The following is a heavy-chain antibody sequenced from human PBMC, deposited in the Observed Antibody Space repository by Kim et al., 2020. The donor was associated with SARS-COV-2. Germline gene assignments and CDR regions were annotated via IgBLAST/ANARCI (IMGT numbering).Heavy chain of an antibody. J-gene: IGHJ4*02. D-gene: IGHD1-7*01. Sequence: GGSLRLSCAASGFTFSGYAMNWVRQAPGVGLEWVAVISFDGNNKYYAVSVKGRFSISRDNSANTLFLQMNSLRTEDTAVYYCARSNWNYDHYFDYWGQGT. CDR1: GFTFSGYA. V-gene: IGHV3-30-3*01. CDR3: ARSNWNYDHYFDY. CDR2: ISFDGNNK.